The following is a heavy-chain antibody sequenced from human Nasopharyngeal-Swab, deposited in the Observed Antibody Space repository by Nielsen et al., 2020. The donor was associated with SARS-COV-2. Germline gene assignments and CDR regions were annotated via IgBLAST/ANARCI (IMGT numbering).Heavy chain of an antibody. CDR3: AKAPYLRGLDV. V-gene: IGHV3-30*04. D-gene: IGHD2-21*01. J-gene: IGHJ6*02. Sequence: GGSLRLSCAASGFTFSTYAMHWVRQAPGKGLEWVAVISHDGSIKYHADSVKGRSTISRDNSKNTLYLQTNSLRVEDTAVYYCAKAPYLRGLDVWGQGTTVTVSS. CDR2: ISHDGSIK. CDR1: GFTFSTYA.